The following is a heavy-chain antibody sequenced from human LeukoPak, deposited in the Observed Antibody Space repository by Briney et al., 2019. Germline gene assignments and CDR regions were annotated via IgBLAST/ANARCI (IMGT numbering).Heavy chain of an antibody. D-gene: IGHD2-8*01. CDR1: AYTFTSYD. Sequence: ASVTVSCKASAYTFTSYDINWVRQATGQGLEWMGWMNPNRGNTGCAQKFQGRVTMTRNTSISTAYMELSSLRSEDTAVYYCARDEGYCTNGVCYTGYFDYWGQGTLVTVSS. CDR3: ARDEGYCTNGVCYTGYFDY. CDR2: MNPNRGNT. J-gene: IGHJ4*02. V-gene: IGHV1-8*01.